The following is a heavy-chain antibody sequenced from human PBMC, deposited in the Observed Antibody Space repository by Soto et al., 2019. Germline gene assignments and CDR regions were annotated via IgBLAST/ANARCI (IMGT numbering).Heavy chain of an antibody. V-gene: IGHV3-73*01. J-gene: IGHJ6*02. CDR2: IRSKANSYAT. CDR1: GFTFSGSA. Sequence: PGGSLRLSCAASGFTFSGSAMHWVRQASGKGLEWVGRIRSKANSYATAYAALVKGRFTISRDDSKNTAYLQMNSLKTEDTAVYYCTRPYYYGSGSYYNRYYYYGMDVWGQGTTVTVSS. CDR3: TRPYYYGSGSYYNRYYYYGMDV. D-gene: IGHD3-10*01.